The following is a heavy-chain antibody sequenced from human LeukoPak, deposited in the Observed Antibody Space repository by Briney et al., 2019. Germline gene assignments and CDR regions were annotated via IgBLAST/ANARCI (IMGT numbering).Heavy chain of an antibody. V-gene: IGHV3-23*01. CDR2: ISASGGST. CDR3: ARSLAGTGSAFDI. Sequence: PGGSLRLSCAASGFTFSSSAMSWVRQVPGKGLEWVSGISASGGSTSYADSVRGRFTISRDNSKNTLYVQMNSLRDEDTAVYYCARSLAGTGSAFDIWGQGTMVTVSS. J-gene: IGHJ3*02. CDR1: GFTFSSSA. D-gene: IGHD6-19*01.